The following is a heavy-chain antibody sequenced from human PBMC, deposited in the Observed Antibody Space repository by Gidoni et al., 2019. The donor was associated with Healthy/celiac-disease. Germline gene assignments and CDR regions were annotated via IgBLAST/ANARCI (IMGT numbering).Heavy chain of an antibody. CDR2: IYYSGST. Sequence: QVPLQESGPGLVKPSQTLSLTCTVPGGPIRSGGYYWSWIRQHPGKGLEWIGYIYYSGSTYYNPSLKSRVTISVDTSKNQFSLKLSSVTAADTAVYYCARTSDKVGATYYFDYWGQGTLVTVSS. J-gene: IGHJ4*02. CDR1: GGPIRSGGYY. V-gene: IGHV4-31*03. CDR3: ARTSDKVGATYYFDY. D-gene: IGHD1-26*01.